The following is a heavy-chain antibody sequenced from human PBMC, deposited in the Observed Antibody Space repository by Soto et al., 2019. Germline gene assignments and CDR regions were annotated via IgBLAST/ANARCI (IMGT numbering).Heavy chain of an antibody. CDR3: AGYCSGGSCTIQLLPGPFDY. D-gene: IGHD2-15*01. V-gene: IGHV1-69*01. J-gene: IGHJ4*02. CDR2: IIPIFGTA. Sequence: CKASGGTFSSYAISWVRQAPGQGLEWMGGIIPIFGTANYAQKFQGRVTITADESTSTAYMELSSLRSEDTAVYYCAGYCSGGSCTIQLLPGPFDYWGQGTLVTVSS. CDR1: GGTFSSYA.